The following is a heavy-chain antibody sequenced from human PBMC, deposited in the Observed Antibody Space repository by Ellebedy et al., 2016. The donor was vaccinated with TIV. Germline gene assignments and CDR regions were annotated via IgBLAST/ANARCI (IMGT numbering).Heavy chain of an antibody. V-gene: IGHV5-51*01. CDR1: GYDFTDYW. Sequence: GESLKISCKVSGYDFTDYWIGWVRQMPGKGLESMGIIYPGDSDTRYSPSFEGQVPISVDKSITTTYLEWSSLKASDTAMYYCVRHLGYADSEIDFWGQGTLVTVSS. CDR2: IYPGDSDT. D-gene: IGHD4-17*01. J-gene: IGHJ4*02. CDR3: VRHLGYADSEIDF.